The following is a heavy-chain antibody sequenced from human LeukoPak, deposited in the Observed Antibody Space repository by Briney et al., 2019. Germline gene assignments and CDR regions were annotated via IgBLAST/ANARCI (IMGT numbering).Heavy chain of an antibody. V-gene: IGHV1-18*04. CDR2: ISAYNGNT. D-gene: IGHD3-9*01. Sequence: ASVKVSCKASGYTFTSYGISWVRQAPGQGLEWMGWISAYNGNTNYAQKLQGRVTMTTDTSTSTAYMELRSLRSDDTAVYYCARDNLLRYFDWELYYGMVVWGKGTTVTVSS. CDR1: GYTFTSYG. CDR3: ARDNLLRYFDWELYYGMVV. J-gene: IGHJ6*04.